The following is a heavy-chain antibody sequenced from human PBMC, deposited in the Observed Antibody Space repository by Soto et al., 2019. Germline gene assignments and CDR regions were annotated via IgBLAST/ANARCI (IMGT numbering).Heavy chain of an antibody. Sequence: PSVTLPLTCTVSGGSVNSVNYCWSWIRQPPGKALEWIGYIYYSGSTNYNPSLKSRVTISADTPKNQFSLKLSSVTAADTAVYYCASRVPSGHSYWYFDYWGQGTLVTVSS. J-gene: IGHJ4*02. V-gene: IGHV4-61*01. CDR2: IYYSGST. CDR1: GGSVNSVNYC. D-gene: IGHD3-10*01. CDR3: ASRVPSGHSYWYFDY.